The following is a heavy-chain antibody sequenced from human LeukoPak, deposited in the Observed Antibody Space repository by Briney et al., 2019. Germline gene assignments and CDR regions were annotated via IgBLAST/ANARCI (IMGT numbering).Heavy chain of an antibody. CDR1: GGSISGGGYY. Sequence: PSQTLSLTCTVSGGSISGGGYYWSWIRQQPGQGLEWIGSKYYSGSTDSNPSLKSRVTISVDTSKNQFSLKLSSVTAADTAVYYCAREAYSSGWYVWGQGTLVTVSS. CDR2: KYYSGST. D-gene: IGHD6-19*01. V-gene: IGHV4-31*03. J-gene: IGHJ4*02. CDR3: AREAYSSGWYV.